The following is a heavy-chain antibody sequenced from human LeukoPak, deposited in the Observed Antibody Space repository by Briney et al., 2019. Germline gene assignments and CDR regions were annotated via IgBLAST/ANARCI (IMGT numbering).Heavy chain of an antibody. Sequence: SETLSLTCTVSGGSISSYYWSWIRQPPGKGLEWIGYIYYSGSTNYNPSLKSRVTISVDTSKNQFSLKLSSVTAADTAVYYCASARVVLDAFDIWGQGTMVTVSS. CDR3: ASARVVLDAFDI. V-gene: IGHV4-59*12. CDR2: IYYSGST. CDR1: GGSISSYY. J-gene: IGHJ3*02. D-gene: IGHD2-15*01.